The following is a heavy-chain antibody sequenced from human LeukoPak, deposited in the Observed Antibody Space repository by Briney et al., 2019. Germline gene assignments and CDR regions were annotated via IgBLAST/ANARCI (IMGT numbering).Heavy chain of an antibody. V-gene: IGHV4-59*01. J-gene: IGHJ4*02. D-gene: IGHD6-19*01. CDR3: ARAIAVAGTSLGY. CDR2: IYYSGST. CDR1: GGSISYYY. Sequence: PSETLSLTCTVSGGSISYYYWSWIRQPPGKGLEWIGYIYYSGSTNYNPSLKSRVTISVDTSKNRFSLKLSSVTAADTAVYYCARAIAVAGTSLGYWGQGTLVTVSS.